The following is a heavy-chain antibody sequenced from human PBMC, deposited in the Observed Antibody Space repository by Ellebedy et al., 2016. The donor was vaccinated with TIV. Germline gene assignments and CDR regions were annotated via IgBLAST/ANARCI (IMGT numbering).Heavy chain of an antibody. CDR1: GGTFSSYA. V-gene: IGHV1-69*06. Sequence: SVKVSXXASGGTFSSYAISWVRQAPGQGLEWMGGIIPIFGTANYAQKFQGRVTITADKSTSTAYMELSSLRSEDTAVYYCARDDCSGGSCYFRGWFDPWGQGTLVTVSS. D-gene: IGHD2-15*01. CDR2: IIPIFGTA. J-gene: IGHJ5*02. CDR3: ARDDCSGGSCYFRGWFDP.